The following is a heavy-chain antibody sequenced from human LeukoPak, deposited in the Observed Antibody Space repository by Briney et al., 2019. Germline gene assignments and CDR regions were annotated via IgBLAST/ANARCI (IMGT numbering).Heavy chain of an antibody. J-gene: IGHJ4*02. D-gene: IGHD2-15*01. Sequence: ASVKVSCKASGYTFTSYGISWVRQAPGQGLKWMGWISAYNGNTNYTQKLQGRVTMTTDTSTSTAYMELRSLRSDDTAVYYCARNNHYCSGGSCYYYWGQGTLVTVSS. CDR1: GYTFTSYG. CDR3: ARNNHYCSGGSCYYY. V-gene: IGHV1-18*01. CDR2: ISAYNGNT.